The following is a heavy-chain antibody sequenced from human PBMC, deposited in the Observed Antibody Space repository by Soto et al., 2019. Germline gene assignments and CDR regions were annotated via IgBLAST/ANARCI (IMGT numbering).Heavy chain of an antibody. Sequence: QLQLQESGSGLVKPSQTLSLTCAVSGGSISSGGYSWSWIRQPPGKGLEWIGYIYHSGSTYYNPSLKSRVTISVDRSKNQFTLKLSSVTAADTAVYYCARAKHLQYSWFDPWGQGTLVTVSS. CDR3: ARAKHLQYSWFDP. V-gene: IGHV4-30-2*01. J-gene: IGHJ5*02. CDR2: IYHSGST. D-gene: IGHD4-4*01. CDR1: GGSISSGGYS.